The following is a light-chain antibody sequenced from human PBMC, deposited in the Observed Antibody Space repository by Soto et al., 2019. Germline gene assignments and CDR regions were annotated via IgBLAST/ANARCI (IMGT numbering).Light chain of an antibody. J-gene: IGKJ5*01. CDR3: QQSYGTPII. CDR1: QSISNY. V-gene: IGKV1-39*01. Sequence: DIQMTQSPFSLSAPVGDRVTITCRASQSISNYLNWYQQKQGKAPKLLIYAASTLQSGVPSRFSGSGSGTDFTLPISSLQPEDSATYYCQQSYGTPIIFGQGTRLDIK. CDR2: AAS.